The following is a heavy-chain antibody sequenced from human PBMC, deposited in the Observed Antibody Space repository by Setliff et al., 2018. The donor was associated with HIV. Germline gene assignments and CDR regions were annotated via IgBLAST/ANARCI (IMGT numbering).Heavy chain of an antibody. CDR1: GGSMSSHY. J-gene: IGHJ6*04. V-gene: IGHV4-4*07. CDR2: MYHTGMS. CDR3: ARGSYYYYNMDV. Sequence: PSQTLSLTCTVSGGSMSSHYWTWVRQPAGKGLEWIGRMYHTGMSNYNPSLKSRVTMSVSPSKNPFSLKLTSVTAADTAVYYCARGSYYYYNMDVWGKGTTVTVSS.